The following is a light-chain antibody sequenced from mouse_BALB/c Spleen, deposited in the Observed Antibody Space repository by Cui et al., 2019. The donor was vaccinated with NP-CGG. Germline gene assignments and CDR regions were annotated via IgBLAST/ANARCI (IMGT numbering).Light chain of an antibody. CDR3: ALWYSNHWV. CDR1: TGAVTTSNY. CDR2: GTN. Sequence: QAVGNQESALTTSPGETVTLNCRLSTGAVTTSNYANWVQEKPDHLFTGLIGGTNNRVPGVPARFSGSLIGDKAALTITGAQTEDEAIYFCALWYSNHWVFGGGTKLTVL. J-gene: IGLJ1*01. V-gene: IGLV1*01.